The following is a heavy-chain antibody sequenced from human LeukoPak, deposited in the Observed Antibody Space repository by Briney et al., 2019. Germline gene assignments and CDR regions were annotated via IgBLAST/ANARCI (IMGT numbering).Heavy chain of an antibody. CDR3: ASRDPDYGGNSGPTFDI. D-gene: IGHD4-23*01. CDR1: GYTFSSYA. V-gene: IGHV1-69*13. J-gene: IGHJ3*02. Sequence: SVKVSCKASGYTFSSYAISWVRQAPGQGLEWMGGIIPIFGTANYAQKFQGRVTITADESTSTAYMELSSLRSEDTAVYYCASRDPDYGGNSGPTFDIWGQGTMVTVSS. CDR2: IIPIFGTA.